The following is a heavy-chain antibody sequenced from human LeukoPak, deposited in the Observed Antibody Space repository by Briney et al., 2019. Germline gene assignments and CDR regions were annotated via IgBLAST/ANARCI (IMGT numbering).Heavy chain of an antibody. Sequence: SETLSLTCTVSGGSISSYYWSWTRQPPGKGLEWIGYIYYSGSTNYNPSLKSRVTISVDTSKNQFSLKLSSVTAADTAVYYCARELVIPAGAFAFNIWGQGTMVTVSS. CDR1: GGSISSYY. J-gene: IGHJ3*02. D-gene: IGHD3-22*01. CDR3: ARELVIPAGAFAFNI. V-gene: IGHV4-59*01. CDR2: IYYSGST.